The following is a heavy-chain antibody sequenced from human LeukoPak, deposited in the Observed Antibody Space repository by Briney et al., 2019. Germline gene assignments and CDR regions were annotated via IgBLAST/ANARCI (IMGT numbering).Heavy chain of an antibody. V-gene: IGHV3-23*01. CDR1: GFSFSSYA. CDR3: AKSGSGYYYDSSGLDY. D-gene: IGHD3-22*01. J-gene: IGHJ4*02. CDR2: ISGSGGIT. Sequence: GGSLRLSCAASGFSFSSYAMSWVRQAPGKGLEWVSSISGSGGITYYADSVKGRFTISRDNSKNTLYLQMNSLRAEDTAVYYCAKSGSGYYYDSSGLDYWGQGTLVTVSS.